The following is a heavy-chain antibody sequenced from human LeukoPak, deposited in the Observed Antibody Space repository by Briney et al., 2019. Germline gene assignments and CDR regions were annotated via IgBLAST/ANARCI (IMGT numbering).Heavy chain of an antibody. V-gene: IGHV4-39*02. Sequence: SETLSLTCIVSGGSISSISSNNYHWGWIRQPPGKGLEWIGSIYYSGSTYYNPSLKSRVTISVDTSKNQFSLKLSSVTAADTALYYCAREMGVVTAHGIDVWGQGTTVAVSS. D-gene: IGHD4-23*01. J-gene: IGHJ6*02. CDR1: GGSISSISSNNYH. CDR2: IYYSGST. CDR3: AREMGVVTAHGIDV.